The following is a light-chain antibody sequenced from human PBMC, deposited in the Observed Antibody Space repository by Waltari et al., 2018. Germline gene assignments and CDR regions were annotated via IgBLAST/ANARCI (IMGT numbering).Light chain of an antibody. CDR2: EVS. V-gene: IGKV2-29*02. Sequence: EIIMSQTPLSLAVTTGQPATISCQSSQSLLHRNGKPFLFWYLQKSGQSPQLLISEVSRRFSGVPDRFSGSGSGTDFALRISRVEADDVGVYYCMQGTQLPWTFVQGTKVEIK. J-gene: IGKJ1*01. CDR1: QSLLHRNGKPF. CDR3: MQGTQLPWT.